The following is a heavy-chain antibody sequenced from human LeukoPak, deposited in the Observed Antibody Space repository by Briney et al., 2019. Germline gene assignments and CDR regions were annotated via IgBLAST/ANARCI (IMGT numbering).Heavy chain of an antibody. CDR3: ARHVRDMGRYYFDF. J-gene: IGHJ4*02. CDR2: IYYSGIT. Sequence: SETLSLTCTVSGGSITSSTYYWGWIRQPPGKGLEWIGGIYYSGITNYNPSLKSRVTISVDTSKNQFSLRLSSVTAADTAVYYCARHVRDMGRYYFDFWGQGTLITVSS. CDR1: GGSITSSTYY. D-gene: IGHD3-16*01. V-gene: IGHV4-39*07.